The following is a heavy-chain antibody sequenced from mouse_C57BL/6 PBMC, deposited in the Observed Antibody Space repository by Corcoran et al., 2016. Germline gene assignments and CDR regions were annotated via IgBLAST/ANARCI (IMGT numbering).Heavy chain of an antibody. Sequence: VQLQQSGPELVKPGASVKISCKASGYNLTDYYIHWVKQRPGQGLEWIGWIFPGSGSTYYNEKFKGKATLTVDKSSSTAYMLLSSLTSEDSAVYFCARYYGSARYFDYWGQGTTLTVSS. CDR2: IFPGSGST. D-gene: IGHD1-1*01. V-gene: IGHV1-75*01. CDR3: ARYYGSARYFDY. CDR1: GYNLTDYY. J-gene: IGHJ2*01.